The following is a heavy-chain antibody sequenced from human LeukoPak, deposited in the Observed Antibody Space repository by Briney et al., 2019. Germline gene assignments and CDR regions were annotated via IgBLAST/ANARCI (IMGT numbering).Heavy chain of an antibody. CDR2: ISSSGSTI. Sequence: GGSLRLSCAASGFTFRDYYMSWIRQAPGKGLEWVSYISSSGSTIYYADSVKGRFTISRDNAKNSLYLQMNSLRAEDTAVYYCARDGVTKAAAGTESDYWGQGTLVTVSS. V-gene: IGHV3-11*01. D-gene: IGHD6-13*01. J-gene: IGHJ4*02. CDR1: GFTFRDYY. CDR3: ARDGVTKAAAGTESDY.